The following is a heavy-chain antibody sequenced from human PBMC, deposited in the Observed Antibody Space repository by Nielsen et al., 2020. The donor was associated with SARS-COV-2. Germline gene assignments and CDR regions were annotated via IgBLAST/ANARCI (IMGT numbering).Heavy chain of an antibody. Sequence: SETLSLTCAVSGGSISSSNWWSWVRQPPGKGLEWIGEIYHSGSTNYNPSLKSRVTISVDKSKNQFSLKLSSVTAADTAVYYCARVGGYSYGLSVVYYYYYMDVWGKGTTVTVSS. V-gene: IGHV4-4*02. J-gene: IGHJ6*03. CDR1: GGSISSSNW. CDR3: ARVGGYSYGLSVVYYYYYMDV. CDR2: IYHSGST. D-gene: IGHD5-18*01.